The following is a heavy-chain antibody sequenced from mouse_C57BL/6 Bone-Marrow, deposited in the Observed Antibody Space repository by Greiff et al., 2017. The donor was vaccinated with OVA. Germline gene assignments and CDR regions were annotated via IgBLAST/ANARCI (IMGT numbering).Heavy chain of an antibody. CDR1: GYTFTDYY. V-gene: IGHV1-26*01. D-gene: IGHD1-1*01. J-gene: IGHJ2*01. Sequence: VQLKQSGPELVKPGASVKISCKASGYTFTDYYMNWVKQSHGKSLEWIGDINPNNGGTSYNQKFKGKATLTVDKSSSTAYMELRSLTSEDSAVYYCAIIYYYGSSHYWGQGTTLTVSS. CDR2: INPNNGGT. CDR3: AIIYYYGSSHY.